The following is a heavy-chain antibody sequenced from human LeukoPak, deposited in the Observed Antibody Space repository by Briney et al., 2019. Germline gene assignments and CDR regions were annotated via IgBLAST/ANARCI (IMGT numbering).Heavy chain of an antibody. Sequence: ASVKVSCKASGYTFTSYDINWVRQATGQGLEWMGWMNPNSGNTGYAQKFQGRVTITRNTSISTAYMELSSLRSEDTAVYYCAVVGEWCSSTSCYNRFDYWGQGTLVTVSS. CDR1: GYTFTSYD. CDR2: MNPNSGNT. J-gene: IGHJ4*02. D-gene: IGHD2-2*02. V-gene: IGHV1-8*03. CDR3: AVVGEWCSSTSCYNRFDY.